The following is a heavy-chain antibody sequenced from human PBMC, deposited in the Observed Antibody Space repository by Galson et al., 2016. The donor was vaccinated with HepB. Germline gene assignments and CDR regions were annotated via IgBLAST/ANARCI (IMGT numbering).Heavy chain of an antibody. J-gene: IGHJ5*02. V-gene: IGHV3-30*03. D-gene: IGHD3-9*01. CDR3: ALGPYFDWAYLNH. Sequence: SLRLSCAASGFTFSNYGMHWVRQAPGKGLEWVAVISYDGNNKNSADSLEGRFIISRDNSKNTLYLQMNNLRHDDTAVYFCALGPYFDWAYLNHWGKETLVTVSS. CDR2: ISYDGNNK. CDR1: GFTFSNYG.